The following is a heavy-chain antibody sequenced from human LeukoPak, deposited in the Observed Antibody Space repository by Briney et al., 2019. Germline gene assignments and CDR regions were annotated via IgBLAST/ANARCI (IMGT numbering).Heavy chain of an antibody. D-gene: IGHD3-22*01. J-gene: IGHJ4*02. Sequence: SSETLSLTCAAYGGSFSGYYWSWIRQPPGKGLEWIGEINHSGSTNYNPSHKSRVTISVDTSKNQFSLKLSSVTAADTAVYYRARGRRGYYPFYPPSYFDYWGQGTLVTVSS. CDR2: INHSGST. CDR1: GGSFSGYY. V-gene: IGHV4-34*01. CDR3: ARGRRGYYPFYPPSYFDY.